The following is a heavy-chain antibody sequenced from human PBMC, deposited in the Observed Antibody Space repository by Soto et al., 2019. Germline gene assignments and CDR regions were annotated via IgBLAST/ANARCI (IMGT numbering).Heavy chain of an antibody. D-gene: IGHD3-10*01. CDR3: PRVNGYGSFWYFDL. V-gene: IGHV1-18*04. Sequence: QLQLVQSEAELKTPGASVRVSCKAAGFSFSTYGITWARQAPGQGLEWMGWITASNGNTRYGQNLQGRLTMTTDTSTHTAYINLSRVSSDDKAMYYFPRVNGYGSFWYFDLWGGGTLITVSS. CDR1: GFSFSTYG. CDR2: ITASNGNT. J-gene: IGHJ2*01.